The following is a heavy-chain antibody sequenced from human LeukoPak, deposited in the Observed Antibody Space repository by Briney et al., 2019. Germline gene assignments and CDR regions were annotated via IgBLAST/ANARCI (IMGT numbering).Heavy chain of an antibody. V-gene: IGHV4-61*02. CDR2: IYTSGSS. CDR1: GGSISSGSYY. CDR3: ANSGGVECSSGTCYTTWYFDL. J-gene: IGHJ2*01. D-gene: IGHD2-2*02. Sequence: SETLSLTCTVSGGSISSGSYYWSWIRQPAGKGLEWIGRIYTSGSSNYNPSLESRVTISVDTSKNQFSLKLSSVTAADTAVCYCANSGGVECSSGTCYTTWYFDLWGRGTLVTVSS.